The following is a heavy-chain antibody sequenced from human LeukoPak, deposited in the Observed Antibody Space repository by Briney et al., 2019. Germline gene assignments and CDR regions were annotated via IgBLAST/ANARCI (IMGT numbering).Heavy chain of an antibody. D-gene: IGHD6-19*01. Sequence: ASVKVSCKASGYTFTGYYIHWVRQAPGQGLEWMGWINPSSGDTNCAQKFQGRVTVTRDTSIGTAYKGLSWLRSDDTAVYYCARVGSSGWYVHPTLDYWGQGTLVTVSS. J-gene: IGHJ4*02. CDR3: ARVGSSGWYVHPTLDY. CDR2: INPSSGDT. V-gene: IGHV1-2*02. CDR1: GYTFTGYY.